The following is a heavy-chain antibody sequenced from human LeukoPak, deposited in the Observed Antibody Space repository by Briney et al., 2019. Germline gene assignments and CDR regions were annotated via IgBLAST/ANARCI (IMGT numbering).Heavy chain of an antibody. CDR1: GFTFSSYS. CDR3: ARDGGVDGYNSYFDY. V-gene: IGHV3-21*01. D-gene: IGHD5-24*01. CDR2: ISSRSSNL. Sequence: KPGGSLRLSCAASGFTFSSYSMTWVRQARGKGLEWVSSISSRSSNLYSADSVKGRFTISRDNAKNSLYLQMNSLRAEDTALYYCARDGGVDGYNSYFDYWGQGTLVTVSS. J-gene: IGHJ4*02.